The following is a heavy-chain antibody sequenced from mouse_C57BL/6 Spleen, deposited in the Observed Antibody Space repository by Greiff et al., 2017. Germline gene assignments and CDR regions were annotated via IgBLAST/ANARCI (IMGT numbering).Heavy chain of an antibody. J-gene: IGHJ3*01. CDR3: TGGNYYGSSRAWFAY. CDR1: GFTFSDAW. V-gene: IGHV6-6*01. CDR2: IRNKANNHAT. D-gene: IGHD1-1*01. Sequence: EVQLVESGGGLVQPGGSMKLSCAASGFTFSDAWMDWVRQSPEKGLEWVAEIRNKANNHATYYAESVKGRFTISRDDSKSSVYLQMNSLRAEDTGIYYCTGGNYYGSSRAWFAYWGQGTLVTVSA.